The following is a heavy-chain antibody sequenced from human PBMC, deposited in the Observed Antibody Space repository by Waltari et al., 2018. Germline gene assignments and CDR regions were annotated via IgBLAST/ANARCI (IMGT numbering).Heavy chain of an antibody. J-gene: IGHJ4*02. CDR3: ARAGIWFRELLYSVHYFDY. CDR2: IIPIFGTA. Sequence: QVQLVQSGAEVKKPGSSVKVSCKASGGTFSSYAISWVRQAPGQGLEWMGGIIPIFGTANYAQKFHGRVTITTDESTSTAYMELSSLRSEDTAVYYCARAGIWFRELLYSVHYFDYWGQGTLVTVSS. V-gene: IGHV1-69*05. D-gene: IGHD3-10*01. CDR1: GGTFSSYA.